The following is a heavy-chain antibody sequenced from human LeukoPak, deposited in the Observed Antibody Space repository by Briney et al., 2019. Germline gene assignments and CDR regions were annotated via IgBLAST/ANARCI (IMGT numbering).Heavy chain of an antibody. Sequence: GASVKVSCKASGYTFTGYYMHWVRQAPGQGLEWMGWINPNSGGTNYAQEFQGRVTMTRDTSISTAYMELSRLRSDDTAVYYCARGGSWELLDPLDYWGQGTLVTVSS. D-gene: IGHD1-26*01. J-gene: IGHJ4*02. CDR2: INPNSGGT. CDR1: GYTFTGYY. CDR3: ARGGSWELLDPLDY. V-gene: IGHV1-2*02.